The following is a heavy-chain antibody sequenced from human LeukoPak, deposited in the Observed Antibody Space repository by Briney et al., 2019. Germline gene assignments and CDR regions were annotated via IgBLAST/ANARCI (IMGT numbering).Heavy chain of an antibody. CDR2: IYHSGST. Sequence: SETLSLTCAVSGGSISSGGYSWSWIRQPPGKGLEWIGYIYHSGSTYYNPSLKSRVTISVDRSKDQFSLKLSSVTAADTAVYYCARGLVRGVIDYWGQGTLVTVSS. CDR1: GGSISSGGYS. D-gene: IGHD3-10*01. V-gene: IGHV4-30-2*01. J-gene: IGHJ4*02. CDR3: ARGLVRGVIDY.